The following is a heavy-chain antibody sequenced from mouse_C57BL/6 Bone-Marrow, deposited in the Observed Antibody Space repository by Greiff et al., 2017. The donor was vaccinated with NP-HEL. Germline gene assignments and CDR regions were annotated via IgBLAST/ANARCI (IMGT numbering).Heavy chain of an antibody. J-gene: IGHJ2*01. Sequence: EVKLMESGGGLVKPGGSLKLSCAASGFTFSDYGMHWVRQAPEKGLEWVAYISSGSSTIYYEDTVKGRFTISRDNAKNTLFLQMTSLRSEDTAMYYCAGDLLNYWGQGTTLTVSS. CDR1: GFTFSDYG. D-gene: IGHD1-1*01. CDR2: ISSGSSTI. V-gene: IGHV5-17*01. CDR3: AGDLLNY.